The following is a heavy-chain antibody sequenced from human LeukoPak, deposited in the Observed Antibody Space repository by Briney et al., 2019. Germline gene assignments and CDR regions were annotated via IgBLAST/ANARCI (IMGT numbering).Heavy chain of an antibody. CDR3: AKGNRGYNSGYLDY. V-gene: IGHV3-23*01. D-gene: IGHD6-19*01. J-gene: IGHJ4*02. CDR1: GVSFIVYA. Sequence: GGSLRLSCAPSGVSFIVYAMSWVRQAPGKGLEWVSVVSGSRATAFYADSVKGRFTTFRDNSMDTLFLQMNSLRAEDTAVYFCAKGNRGYNSGYLDYRGQGALVTVSS. CDR2: VSGSRATA.